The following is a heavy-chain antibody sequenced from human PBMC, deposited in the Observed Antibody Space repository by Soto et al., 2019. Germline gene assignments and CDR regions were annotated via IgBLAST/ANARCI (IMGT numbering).Heavy chain of an antibody. CDR1: GGSFSGYY. J-gene: IGHJ6*02. CDR3: ARRTPYYYDSSGYYSRYYYGMDV. V-gene: IGHV4-34*01. D-gene: IGHD3-22*01. Sequence: SETLSLTCAVYGGSFSGYYWSWIRQPPGKGLEWIGEINHSGSTNYNPSLKSRVTISVDTSKNQFSLKLSSVTAADTAVYYCARRTPYYYDSSGYYSRYYYGMDVWGQGTTVTVS. CDR2: INHSGST.